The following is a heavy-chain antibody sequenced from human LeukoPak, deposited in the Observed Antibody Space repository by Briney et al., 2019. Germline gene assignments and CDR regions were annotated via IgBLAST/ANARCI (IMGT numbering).Heavy chain of an antibody. CDR1: GGSISSYY. D-gene: IGHD6-13*01. J-gene: IGHJ5*02. CDR3: ARDVIAAAGIPGWFDP. Sequence: TPSETLSLTCTVSGGSISSYYWSWIRQPAGKGLEWIGRIYTSGSTNYNPSLKSRVTMSVDTSKNQFSLKLSSVTAADTAVYYCARDVIAAAGIPGWFDPWGQGTLVTVSS. CDR2: IYTSGST. V-gene: IGHV4-4*07.